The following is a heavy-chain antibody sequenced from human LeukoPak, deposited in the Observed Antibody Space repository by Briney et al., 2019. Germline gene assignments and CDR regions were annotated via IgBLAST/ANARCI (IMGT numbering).Heavy chain of an antibody. V-gene: IGHV4-59*01. J-gene: IGHJ3*02. CDR2: ISYSGST. D-gene: IGHD2-15*01. CDR1: GGSISSDY. Sequence: SETLSLTCTVSGGSISSDYWTWIRQPPGKGLEWIGYISYSGSTNYNPSLKSRVTISVDTSKNQFSLKLSSVTAADTAVYYCARDPSNYYCSGGSCYSGDAFDIWGQGTMVTVSS. CDR3: ARDPSNYYCSGGSCYSGDAFDI.